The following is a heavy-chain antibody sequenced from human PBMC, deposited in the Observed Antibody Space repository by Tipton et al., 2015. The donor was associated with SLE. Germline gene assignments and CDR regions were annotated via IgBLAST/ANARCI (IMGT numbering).Heavy chain of an antibody. D-gene: IGHD3-10*01. J-gene: IGHJ3*02. CDR1: GGPIRSLY. CDR3: ATFRDVVQGVIGAFNI. CDR2: MYYSGST. Sequence: TLSLTCTVSGGPIRSLYWSWLRQPPGKGLEWIGYMYYSGSTKYNPTLNSRVTISLDTSKNQDSPKLTSVPAADTAVYYCATFRDVVQGVIGAFNIWGQGTMVTVSS. V-gene: IGHV4-59*11.